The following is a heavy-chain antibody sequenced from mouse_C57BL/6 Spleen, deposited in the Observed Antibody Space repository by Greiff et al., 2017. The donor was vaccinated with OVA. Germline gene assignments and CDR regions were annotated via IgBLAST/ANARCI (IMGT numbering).Heavy chain of an antibody. J-gene: IGHJ2*01. D-gene: IGHD4-1*01. CDR2: ISYDGSN. CDR3: AREVNWVDY. CDR1: GYSITSGYY. Sequence: DVQLQESGPGLVKPSQSLSLTCSVTGYSITSGYYWNWIRQFPGNKLEWMGYISYDGSNNYNPSLKNRISITRDTSKNQFFLKLNSVTTEDTATYYCAREVNWVDYWGQGTTLTVSS. V-gene: IGHV3-6*01.